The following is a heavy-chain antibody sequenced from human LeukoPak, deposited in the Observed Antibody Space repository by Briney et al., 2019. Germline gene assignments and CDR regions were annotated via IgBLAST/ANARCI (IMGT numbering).Heavy chain of an antibody. CDR3: AKEGRGNAVDY. CDR1: GFTVSSNY. J-gene: IGHJ4*02. D-gene: IGHD1-1*01. V-gene: IGHV3-23*01. Sequence: GGSLRLSCAASGFTVSSNYMSWVRQAPGKGLEWVSSISGSSGGTYYADSVKGRFTISRDNSKDTLYLQMNSLRAEDTAVYYCAKEGRGNAVDYWAQGTLVTVSS. CDR2: ISGSSGGT.